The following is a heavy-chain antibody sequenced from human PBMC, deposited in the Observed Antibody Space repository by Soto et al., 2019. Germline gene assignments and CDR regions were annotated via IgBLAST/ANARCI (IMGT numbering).Heavy chain of an antibody. CDR3: ASPAMGGHYFDM. J-gene: IGHJ3*02. CDR1: GYTFTVTGYY. D-gene: IGHD1-26*01. V-gene: IGHV1-2*02. Sequence: ASVKVSFKASGYTFTVTGYYVHWVRQAAGQRVVWMGWINPSRGGTNYAQNFKGRVTMTSETSISTAYMQLSSLISDETAVYYCASPAMGGHYFDMWGQGTKVTVSS. CDR2: INPSRGGT.